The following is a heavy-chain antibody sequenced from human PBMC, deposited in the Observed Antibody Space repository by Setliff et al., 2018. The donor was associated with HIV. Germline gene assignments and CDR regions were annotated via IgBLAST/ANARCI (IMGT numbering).Heavy chain of an antibody. V-gene: IGHV1-8*03. J-gene: IGHJ5*02. Sequence: GASVKVSCKSSGGSFTSYDINWVRQATGQGLEWMGWMNPNSGNTGYAQKFQGRVTITRNTSISTAYMELSSLRSEDTAVYYCARGLRFLEWLSRDNWFDPWGQGTLVTVSS. D-gene: IGHD3-3*01. CDR3: ARGLRFLEWLSRDNWFDP. CDR2: MNPNSGNT. CDR1: GGSFTSYD.